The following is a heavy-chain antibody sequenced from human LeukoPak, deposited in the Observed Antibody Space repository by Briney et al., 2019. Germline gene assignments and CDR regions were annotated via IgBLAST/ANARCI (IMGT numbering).Heavy chain of an antibody. Sequence: PSETLSLTCTVSGGSISSYYWSWIRQPPGKGLEWIGYIYYSGSTNYNPSLKSRVTISVDTSKNQFSLKLSSVTAADTAVYYCARGGIAAAGTENYYYYGMDVWGQGTTVTVSS. D-gene: IGHD6-13*01. V-gene: IGHV4-59*12. J-gene: IGHJ6*02. CDR3: ARGGIAAAGTENYYYYGMDV. CDR2: IYYSGST. CDR1: GGSISSYY.